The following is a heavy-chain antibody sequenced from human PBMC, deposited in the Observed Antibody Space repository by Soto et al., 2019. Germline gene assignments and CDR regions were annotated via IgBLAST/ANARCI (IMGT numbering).Heavy chain of an antibody. J-gene: IGHJ6*02. D-gene: IGHD5-18*01. Sequence: QVQLQESGPGLVKPSQTLSLTCTVSGGSISSGDYYWSWIRQPPGKGLEWIGYIYYSGSTYFNPSHTYLLTLSVATADNRFSLELPSVTAADTAVSYGASASPVVTDLWGQGTTVTLSS. CDR1: GGSISSGDYY. CDR3: ASASPVVTDL. CDR2: IYYSGST. V-gene: IGHV4-30-4*01.